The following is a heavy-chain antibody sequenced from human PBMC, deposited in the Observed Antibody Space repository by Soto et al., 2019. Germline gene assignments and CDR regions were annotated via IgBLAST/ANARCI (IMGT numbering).Heavy chain of an antibody. D-gene: IGHD2-2*01. CDR3: ARAREGYCSSTSCFEFDP. V-gene: IGHV4-31*03. Sequence: QVQLQESGPGLVKPSQTLSLTCTVSGGSISSGGYYWSWIRQHPGKGLEWIGYIYYSGSTYYNPSLKSRVTISVDTSKNQFSLKLSSVTAADTAVYYCARAREGYCSSTSCFEFDPWGQGTLVTVSS. J-gene: IGHJ5*02. CDR1: GGSISSGGYY. CDR2: IYYSGST.